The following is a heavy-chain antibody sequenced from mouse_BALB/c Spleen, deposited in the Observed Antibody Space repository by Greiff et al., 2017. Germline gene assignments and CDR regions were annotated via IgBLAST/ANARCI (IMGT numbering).Heavy chain of an antibody. CDR2: ISSGGGST. J-gene: IGHJ3*01. CDR3: ARPYYYGSSFFFAY. CDR1: GFAFSSYD. V-gene: IGHV5-12-1*01. D-gene: IGHD1-1*01. Sequence: EVKLMESGGGLVKPGGSLKLSCAASGFAFSSYDMSWVRQTPEKRLEWVAYISSGGGSTYYPDTVKGRFTISRDNAKNTLYLQMSSLKSEDTAMYYCARPYYYGSSFFFAYWGQGTLVTVSA.